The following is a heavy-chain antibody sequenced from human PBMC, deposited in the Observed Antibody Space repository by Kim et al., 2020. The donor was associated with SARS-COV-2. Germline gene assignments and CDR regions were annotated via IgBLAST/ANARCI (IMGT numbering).Heavy chain of an antibody. CDR3: VGAFDV. CDR1: GFTVINAW. CDR2: IKNKADGGTV. V-gene: IGHV3-15*01. D-gene: IGHD3-10*01. J-gene: IGHJ3*01. Sequence: GGSLRLSCAASGFTVINAWMRWVRQAPGKGLEWVGRIKNKADGGTVDYAEPVKGRFTISRDETKNTLYLQMNGLKTEDTAMYYCVGAFDVWGQGTMVTVS.